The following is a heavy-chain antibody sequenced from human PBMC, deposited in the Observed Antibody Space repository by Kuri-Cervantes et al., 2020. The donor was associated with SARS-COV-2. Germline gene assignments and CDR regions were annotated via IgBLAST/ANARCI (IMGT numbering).Heavy chain of an antibody. CDR1: GFTFSSYD. V-gene: IGHV3-13*03. J-gene: IGHJ2*01. D-gene: IGHD3-3*01. CDR3: ARVRDDFWSGHLFDL. Sequence: GESLKISCAACGFTFSSYDMHWVRQATGKGLEWVSAIGTAGDTYYPGSVKGQFTISRENAKNSLYLQMNSLRAGDTAVYYCARVRDDFWSGHLFDLWGRGTLVTVSS. CDR2: IGTAGDT.